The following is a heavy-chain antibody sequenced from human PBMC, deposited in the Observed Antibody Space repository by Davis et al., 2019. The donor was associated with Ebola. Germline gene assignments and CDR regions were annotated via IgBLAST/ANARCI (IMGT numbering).Heavy chain of an antibody. CDR1: GGSISSHY. Sequence: MPSETLSLTCTVSGGSISSHYWSWVRQPPGKGLERIADINYSGRTNYNPSLASRVTISIATSKNQFSLNLNSVTASDTAVYYCARVGGDGSSHLEGLDSWGRGTLVTVSS. CDR2: INYSGRT. CDR3: ARVGGDGSSHLEGLDS. D-gene: IGHD3-16*01. V-gene: IGHV4-59*11. J-gene: IGHJ4*02.